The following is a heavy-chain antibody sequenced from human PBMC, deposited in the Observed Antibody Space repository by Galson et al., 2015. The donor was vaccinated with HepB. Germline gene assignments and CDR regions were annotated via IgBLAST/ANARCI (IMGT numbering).Heavy chain of an antibody. V-gene: IGHV1-69*13. CDR2: IIPIFGTA. D-gene: IGHD1-26*01. CDR1: GGTFSSYA. Sequence: SVKVSCKASGGTFSSYAIGWVRQAPGQGLEWMGGIIPIFGTANYAQKFQGRVTITADESTSTAYMELSSLRSEDTAVYYCARVPQIRGSYYTPEYFQHWGQGTLVTVSS. J-gene: IGHJ1*01. CDR3: ARVPQIRGSYYTPEYFQH.